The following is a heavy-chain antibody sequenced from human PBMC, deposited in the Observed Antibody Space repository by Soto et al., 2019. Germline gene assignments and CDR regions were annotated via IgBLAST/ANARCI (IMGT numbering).Heavy chain of an antibody. Sequence: VASVKVSCKVSGYTLTELSMHWVRQAPGKGLEWMGGFDPEDGETIYAQKFQGRVTMTEDTSTDTAYMELSSLRSEDTAVYYCATVELRYYGSGSYKGRLDYWGQGTLVTVSS. CDR1: GYTLTELS. D-gene: IGHD3-10*01. V-gene: IGHV1-24*01. CDR3: ATVELRYYGSGSYKGRLDY. J-gene: IGHJ4*02. CDR2: FDPEDGET.